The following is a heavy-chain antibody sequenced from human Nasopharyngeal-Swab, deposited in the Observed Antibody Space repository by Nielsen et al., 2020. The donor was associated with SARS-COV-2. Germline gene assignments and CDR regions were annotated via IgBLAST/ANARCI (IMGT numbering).Heavy chain of an antibody. Sequence: ASETVSCKPSGYTVTSYGISWVRQAPGQGREWMGWISAYNGNTNYPQKLQGRVTMTTDTSTSTAYMELRSLRSDVTAVYYCARVPSRDGYNWADYWGQGTLVTVSS. D-gene: IGHD5-24*01. J-gene: IGHJ4*02. CDR1: GYTVTSYG. CDR2: ISAYNGNT. V-gene: IGHV1-18*01. CDR3: ARVPSRDGYNWADY.